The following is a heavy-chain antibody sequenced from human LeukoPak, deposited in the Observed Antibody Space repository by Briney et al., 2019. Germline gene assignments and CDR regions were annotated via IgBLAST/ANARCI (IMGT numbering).Heavy chain of an antibody. CDR2: ISGSGGNT. CDR1: GFTFPNYV. Sequence: GAPRLSCAASGFTFPNYVMSWVRQAPGKGLEWVSAISGSGGNTYYADSVKGRFTISRDNSKNTLYLQMNSLRAEDAAVYYCANEYSKGDVWGQGTMATVSS. D-gene: IGHD4-11*01. V-gene: IGHV3-23*01. CDR3: ANEYSKGDV. J-gene: IGHJ3*01.